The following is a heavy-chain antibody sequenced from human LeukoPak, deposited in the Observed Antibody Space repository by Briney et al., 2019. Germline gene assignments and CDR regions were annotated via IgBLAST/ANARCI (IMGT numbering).Heavy chain of an antibody. CDR2: ISYDGDNK. CDR3: ARVLAAPGNC. D-gene: IGHD6-13*01. V-gene: IGHV3-30*04. Sequence: GGSLRLSCAASGFTFSSYAMHWVRQAPGKGLEWVAVISYDGDNKFYADSVKGRFTISRDNSKNTLSLEMTSLRPEDTALYYCARVLAAPGNCWGQGTLVTVSP. J-gene: IGHJ4*02. CDR1: GFTFSSYA.